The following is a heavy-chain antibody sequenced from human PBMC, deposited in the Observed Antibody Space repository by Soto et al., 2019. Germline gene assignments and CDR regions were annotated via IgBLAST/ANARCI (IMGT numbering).Heavy chain of an antibody. CDR1: GFSLGTYGVG. D-gene: IGHD1-26*01. CDR2: IYWDDDK. J-gene: IGHJ2*01. V-gene: IGHV2-5*02. Sequence: QITLNESGPTLVKPTQTLTLTCTFSGFSLGTYGVGVGWIRQPPGKALEWLALIYWDDDKRYSPSLKSRLTITTDTAKRHGFLTLTNLDPVDTATYFWAHRRGGIVDWYFDLWGRGTPVIVSS. CDR3: AHRRGGIVDWYFDL.